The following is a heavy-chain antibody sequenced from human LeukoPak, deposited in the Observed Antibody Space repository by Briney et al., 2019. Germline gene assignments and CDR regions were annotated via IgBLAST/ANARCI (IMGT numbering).Heavy chain of an antibody. V-gene: IGHV4-39*01. D-gene: IGHD3-22*01. J-gene: IGHJ4*02. CDR2: IYYSGST. CDR1: GGSISSSSYY. CDR3: ASDSSGYYFFDY. Sequence: SETLSLTCTVSGGSISSSSYYWGWIRQPPGKGLEWIGSIYYSGSTYYNPSLKSRVTISVDTSKNQFSLKLSSVTAADTAVYYCASDSSGYYFFDYWGQGTLVTVSS.